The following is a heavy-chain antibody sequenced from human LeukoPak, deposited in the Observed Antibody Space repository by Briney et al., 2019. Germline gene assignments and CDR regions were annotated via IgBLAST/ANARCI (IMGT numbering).Heavy chain of an antibody. CDR1: GGTFSSYA. D-gene: IGHD1-26*01. J-gene: IGHJ4*02. V-gene: IGHV1-69*04. CDR2: IIPILGIA. Sequence: ASVKVSCKASGGTFSSYAISWVRQAPGQGLEWMGRIIPILGIANYAQKFQGRVTITADKSTSTAYMELSSLRSEDTAVYYCARDLSRRYPTHYWGQGTLVTVSS. CDR3: ARDLSRRYPTHY.